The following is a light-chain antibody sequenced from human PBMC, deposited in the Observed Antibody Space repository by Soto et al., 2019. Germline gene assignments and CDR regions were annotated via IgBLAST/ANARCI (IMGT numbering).Light chain of an antibody. Sequence: QSALTQPRSVSGSPGRSVTISCTGTSSDFGSYNLVSWYQQHPGKAPKLMIYEGSKRPSGVSNRFSGSKSGNTASLTISGLQAEDEADYYCCSYAGSSTFPLVFGTGTKVTVL. J-gene: IGLJ1*01. CDR1: SSDFGSYNL. CDR2: EGS. CDR3: CSYAGSSTFPLV. V-gene: IGLV2-23*03.